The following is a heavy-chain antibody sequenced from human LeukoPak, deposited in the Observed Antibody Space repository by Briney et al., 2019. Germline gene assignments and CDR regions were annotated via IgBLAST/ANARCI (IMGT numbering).Heavy chain of an antibody. J-gene: IGHJ4*02. CDR2: IHYSGTT. D-gene: IGHD3-10*01. Sequence: KPSETLPLTCTVSGGSVSSGNYYWSWIRQPPGKGLEWIGYIHYSGTTNYNPSLKSRVTMSVDTSKKQFSLRLNSVTAADTAVFYCARQEVLYGSGSYPIDYWGQGTLVIVSS. CDR3: ARQEVLYGSGSYPIDY. V-gene: IGHV4-61*01. CDR1: GGSVSSGNYY.